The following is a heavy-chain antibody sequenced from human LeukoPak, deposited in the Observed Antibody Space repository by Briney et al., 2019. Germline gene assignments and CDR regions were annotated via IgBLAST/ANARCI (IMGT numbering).Heavy chain of an antibody. CDR3: ASGTSNYDFWSGYFFLFDY. D-gene: IGHD3-3*01. J-gene: IGHJ4*02. Sequence: ASVKVSCKASGGTFSSYAISWVRQATGQGLEWMGGIIPIFGTANYAQKFQGRVTITTDESTSTAYMELSSLRSEDTAVYYCASGTSNYDFWSGYFFLFDYWGQGTLVTVSS. CDR1: GGTFSSYA. CDR2: IIPIFGTA. V-gene: IGHV1-69*05.